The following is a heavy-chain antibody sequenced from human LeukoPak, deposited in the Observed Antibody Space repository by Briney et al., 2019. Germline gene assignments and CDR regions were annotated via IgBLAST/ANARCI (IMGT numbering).Heavy chain of an antibody. J-gene: IGHJ4*02. CDR3: ARGALKAYYYDY. Sequence: GGSLRLSCAASGFTFSNYWMHWARQVPGKGLVWVSRINFDESTTNYADSVQGRFTISRDNAKNTVYLQLNSLSAEDTAVYYCARGALKAYYYDYWGQGIPVTVSS. V-gene: IGHV3-74*01. CDR1: GFTFSNYW. CDR2: INFDESTT.